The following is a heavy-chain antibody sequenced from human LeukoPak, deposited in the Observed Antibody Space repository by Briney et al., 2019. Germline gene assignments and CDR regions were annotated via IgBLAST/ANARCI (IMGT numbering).Heavy chain of an antibody. Sequence: GGSLRLSCAASVVGFSVEEMAWGRQAPGKGLEWVSYMSKDGRTIYYADSVKGRFTISRDNTRNSLFLQLDSLSADDTGFYYCARGSYTGFDLYFDSWGQGTLVTISS. CDR1: VVGFSVEE. CDR2: MSKDGRTI. D-gene: IGHD5-12*01. CDR3: ARGSYTGFDLYFDS. J-gene: IGHJ4*02. V-gene: IGHV3-48*03.